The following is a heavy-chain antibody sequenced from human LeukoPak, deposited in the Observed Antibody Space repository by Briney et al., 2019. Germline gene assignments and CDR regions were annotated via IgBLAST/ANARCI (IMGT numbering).Heavy chain of an antibody. Sequence: GGSLRLSCAASGFTFSSYAMSWVRQAPGKGLEWVAVISYDGSNKYYADSVKGRFTISRDNSKNTLYLQMNSLRAEDTAVYYCARLEGATDYWGQGTLVTVSS. CDR2: ISYDGSNK. D-gene: IGHD1-26*01. V-gene: IGHV3-30-3*01. CDR1: GFTFSSYA. J-gene: IGHJ4*02. CDR3: ARLEGATDY.